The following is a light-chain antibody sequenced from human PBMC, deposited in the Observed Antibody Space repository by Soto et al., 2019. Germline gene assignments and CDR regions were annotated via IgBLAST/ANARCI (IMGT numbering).Light chain of an antibody. Sequence: QSALTQPASVSGSPGQSITISCTGSSSDVGGYNYVSWYQQHPGKAPKLMIYEVSNRPSGVSNRFSGSKSGNTASLTISGLQAEDEVDYYCSSYTTSNTDVFGTGTKLTVL. J-gene: IGLJ1*01. CDR3: SSYTTSNTDV. CDR1: SSDVGGYNY. V-gene: IGLV2-14*01. CDR2: EVS.